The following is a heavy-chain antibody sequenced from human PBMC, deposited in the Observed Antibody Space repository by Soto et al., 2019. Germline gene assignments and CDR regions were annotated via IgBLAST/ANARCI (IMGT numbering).Heavy chain of an antibody. J-gene: IGHJ5*02. Sequence: ASVKVSCKASGYTFTSYYMHWVRQAPGQGLEWMGIINPSGGSTSYAQKFQGRVTMTRDTSTSTVYMELSSLRSEDTAVYYCARSPDCSGGSCLNWFDPWGQGTLVTVSS. V-gene: IGHV1-46*01. CDR1: GYTFTSYY. D-gene: IGHD2-15*01. CDR3: ARSPDCSGGSCLNWFDP. CDR2: INPSGGST.